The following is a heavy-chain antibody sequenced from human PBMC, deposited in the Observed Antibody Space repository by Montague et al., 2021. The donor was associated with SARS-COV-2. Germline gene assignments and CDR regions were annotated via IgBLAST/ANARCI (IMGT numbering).Heavy chain of an antibody. J-gene: IGHJ3*02. CDR2: IYDSGST. D-gene: IGHD5-12*01. CDR1: GGSISSNNYY. Sequence: SETLSLICTVSGGSISSNNYYWDWIRQPPGKGLEWIGSIYDSGSTYYNPSLKSRVTISVDTSKNHFSLKLNSVTAANTAVYYCARRGRKLLPVATTIGGLDTWGQGTMVTVSS. V-gene: IGHV4-39*02. CDR3: ARRGRKLLPVATTIGGLDT.